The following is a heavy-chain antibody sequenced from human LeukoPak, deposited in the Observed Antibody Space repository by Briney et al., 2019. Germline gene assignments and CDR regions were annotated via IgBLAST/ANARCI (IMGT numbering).Heavy chain of an antibody. CDR3: ARAPVGATCFDY. D-gene: IGHD1-26*01. Sequence: GGSLRLSCAASGFTFRSYWMHWVRQAPGKGLVWVSRINSDGSSTSYADSVKGRFTISRDNAKNTLYLQMNSLRAEDTAVYYCARAPVGATCFDYWGQGTLVTVSS. J-gene: IGHJ4*02. CDR1: GFTFRSYW. V-gene: IGHV3-74*01. CDR2: INSDGSST.